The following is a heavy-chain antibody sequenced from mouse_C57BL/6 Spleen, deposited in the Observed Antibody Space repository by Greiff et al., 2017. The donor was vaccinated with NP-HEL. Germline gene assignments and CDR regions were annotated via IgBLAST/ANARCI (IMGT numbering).Heavy chain of an antibody. D-gene: IGHD1-1*01. J-gene: IGHJ2*01. CDR2: ISSGGSYT. CDR3: ARQVVATPYYFDY. Sequence: EVQGVESGGDLVKPGGSLKLSCAASGFTFSSYGMSWVRQTPDKRLEWVATISSGGSYTYYPDSVKGRFTISRDNAKNTLYLQMSSLKSEDTAMYYCARQVVATPYYFDYWGQGTTLTVSS. V-gene: IGHV5-6*01. CDR1: GFTFSSYG.